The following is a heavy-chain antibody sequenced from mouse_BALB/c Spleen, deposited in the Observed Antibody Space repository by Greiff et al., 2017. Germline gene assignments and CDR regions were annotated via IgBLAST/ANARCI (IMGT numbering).Heavy chain of an antibody. Sequence: VQLQQSGAELARPGASVKMSCKASGYTFTSYVMHWVKQKPGQGLEWIGYINPYNDGTKYNEKFKGKATLTSDKSSSTAYMELSSLTSEDSAVYYCARGEEFITPWFAYWGQGTLVTVSA. CDR1: GYTFTSYV. D-gene: IGHD1-2*01. V-gene: IGHV1-14*01. CDR3: ARGEEFITPWFAY. J-gene: IGHJ3*01. CDR2: INPYNDGT.